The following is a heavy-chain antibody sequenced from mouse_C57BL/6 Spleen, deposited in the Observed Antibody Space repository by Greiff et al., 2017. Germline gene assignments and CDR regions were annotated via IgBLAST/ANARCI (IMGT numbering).Heavy chain of an antibody. V-gene: IGHV1-15*01. CDR3: TGYDYDGRAFAY. J-gene: IGHJ3*01. CDR1: GYTFTDYE. Sequence: QVQLQQSGAELVRPGASVTLSCKASGYTFTDYEMHWVKQTPVHGLEWIGAIDPETGGTAYNQKFKGKAILTADKSSSTAYMELRSLTSEDSAGYYCTGYDYDGRAFAYWGQGTLVTVSA. D-gene: IGHD2-4*01. CDR2: IDPETGGT.